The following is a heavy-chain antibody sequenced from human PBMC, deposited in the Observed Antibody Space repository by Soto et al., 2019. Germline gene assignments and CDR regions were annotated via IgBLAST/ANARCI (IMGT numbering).Heavy chain of an antibody. CDR2: IYYSGST. D-gene: IGHD2-15*01. CDR3: ARVRYCSGGSCYPRFDP. Sequence: PSETLSLTCTVSGGSISRGASYWSWIRQHPGKGLEWIGYIYYSGSTYYNPSLKSRVTISVDTSKNQFSLKLSSVTAADTAVYYCARVRYCSGGSCYPRFDPWGQGTLVTAPQ. V-gene: IGHV4-31*03. J-gene: IGHJ5*02. CDR1: GGSISRGASY.